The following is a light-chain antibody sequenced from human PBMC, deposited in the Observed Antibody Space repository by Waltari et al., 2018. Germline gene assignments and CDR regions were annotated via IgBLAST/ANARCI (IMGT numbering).Light chain of an antibody. V-gene: IGLV3-21*02. CDR1: NIGRHS. CDR2: DDI. CDR3: QVWDRSSDQVV. J-gene: IGLJ2*01. Sequence: SYVLTPPPSVSVAPGQPATITCGGTNIGRHSVIWHQQKPGQAPVMVLYDDIDRPSGIPERFSGSSSGNTATVTISRVEAGDEADYYCQVWDRSSDQVVFGGGTKLTVL.